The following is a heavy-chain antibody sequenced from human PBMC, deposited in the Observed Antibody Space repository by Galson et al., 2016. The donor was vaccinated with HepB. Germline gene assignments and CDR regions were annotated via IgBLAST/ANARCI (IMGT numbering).Heavy chain of an antibody. CDR2: TQYSGTT. CDR1: GGSISNFY. CDR3: ARGGWFGEPFFNY. V-gene: IGHV4-59*01. D-gene: IGHD3-10*01. Sequence: SETLSLTCTVSGGSISNFYWTYIRKPPGKGLEWMASTQYSGTTNFNPSLKSRVTISIDMSKNQFSLNLTSVTAADTAVYYCARGGWFGEPFFNYWGQGILVTVSS. J-gene: IGHJ4*02.